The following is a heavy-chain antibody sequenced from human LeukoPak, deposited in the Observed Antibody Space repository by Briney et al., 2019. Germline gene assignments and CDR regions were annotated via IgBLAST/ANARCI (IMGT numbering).Heavy chain of an antibody. D-gene: IGHD3-22*01. J-gene: IGHJ4*02. CDR3: ARVRSSGYIDY. Sequence: SETLSLTCTVSGGSISSYYWSWIRQPPGKGLEWIGYIYYSGSTNYNPSLKSRVTISVDTSKNQFSLKLSSVTAADTAVYYCARVRSSGYIDYWGQGTLVTVSS. CDR1: GGSISSYY. V-gene: IGHV4-59*01. CDR2: IYYSGST.